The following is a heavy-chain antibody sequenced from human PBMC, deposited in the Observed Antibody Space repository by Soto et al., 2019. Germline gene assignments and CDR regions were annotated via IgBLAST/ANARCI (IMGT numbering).Heavy chain of an antibody. Sequence: SQTLSLTCAISGDSVSSNSAAWNWIRQSPSRGLEWLGRTYYRSKWYNDYAVSVKSRITINPDTSKNQFSLQLNSVTPEDTAVYYCAREAVVVVAVPLNWFDPWGQGTLVTVSS. V-gene: IGHV6-1*01. CDR1: GDSVSSNSAA. CDR3: AREAVVVVAVPLNWFDP. CDR2: TYYRSKWYN. J-gene: IGHJ5*02. D-gene: IGHD2-15*01.